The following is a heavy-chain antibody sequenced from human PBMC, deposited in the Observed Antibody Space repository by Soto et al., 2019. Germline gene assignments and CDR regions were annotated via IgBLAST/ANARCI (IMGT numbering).Heavy chain of an antibody. CDR1: GFTFSDYY. J-gene: IGHJ6*02. CDR2: ISSSSSYT. V-gene: IGHV3-11*06. CDR3: ARDRSSRVVTASEGLYYYYGMDV. Sequence: GGSLRLSCAASGFTFSDYYMSWIRQAPGKGLEWVSYISSSSSYTNYADSVKGRFTISRDNAKNSLYLQMNSLRAEDTAVYYCARDRSSRVVTASEGLYYYYGMDVWGQGTTVTGSS. D-gene: IGHD2-21*02.